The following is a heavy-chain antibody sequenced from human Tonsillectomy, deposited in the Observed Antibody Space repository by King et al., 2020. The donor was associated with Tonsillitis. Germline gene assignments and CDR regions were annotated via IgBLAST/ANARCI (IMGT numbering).Heavy chain of an antibody. CDR3: STTAY. CDR1: GFSFSDYA. CDR2: ISDNGGIT. J-gene: IGHJ4*02. D-gene: IGHD1-26*01. V-gene: IGHV3-64D*06. Sequence: EVQLVESGGGLVQPGGSLRLSCSASGFSFSDYAMHWVRQAPGKGLEYVSAISDNGGITYHADSVKGRFTISRDNSKNTLYLQMSSLRPEDTALYYCSTTAYWGQGTLVTVSS.